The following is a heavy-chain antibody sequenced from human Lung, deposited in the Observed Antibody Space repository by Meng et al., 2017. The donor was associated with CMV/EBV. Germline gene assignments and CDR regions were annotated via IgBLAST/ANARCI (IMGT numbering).Heavy chain of an antibody. J-gene: IGHJ3*02. V-gene: IGHV3-30*04. D-gene: IGHD3-22*01. CDR2: ISYDGSNK. CDR1: GFTFSSYA. Sequence: GESLKISCAASGFTFSSYAMHWVRQAPGKGLEWVAVISYDGSNKYYADSVKGRFTISRDNSKNTLYLQMNSLRAEDTAVYYRARAASITMIVVVITPAGDAFDIWGQGTMVXVSS. CDR3: ARAASITMIVVVITPAGDAFDI.